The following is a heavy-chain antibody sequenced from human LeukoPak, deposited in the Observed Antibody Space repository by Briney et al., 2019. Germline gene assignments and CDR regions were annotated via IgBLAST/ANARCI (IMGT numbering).Heavy chain of an antibody. J-gene: IGHJ5*02. CDR3: AGAYYGILTGYSA. Sequence: SETLSLTCTVSGGSISSYYWSWIRQPPGKGLEWIGYIYTSGSTNYNPSLKSRVTISVDTSKNQFSLKLSSVTAADTAVYYCAGAYYGILTGYSAWGQGTLVTVSS. CDR2: IYTSGST. D-gene: IGHD3-9*01. V-gene: IGHV4-4*09. CDR1: GGSISSYY.